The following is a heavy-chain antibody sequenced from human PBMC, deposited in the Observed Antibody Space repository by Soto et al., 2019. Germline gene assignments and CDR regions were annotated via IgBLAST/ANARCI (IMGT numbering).Heavy chain of an antibody. J-gene: IGHJ6*02. CDR3: ARHGHVRERPFYYYGMDV. D-gene: IGHD1-1*01. CDR2: VFYTGSS. V-gene: IGHV4-39*01. Sequence: SETLSLTCTVSGGSISSGGYYWSWFRQPPGKGLEWIATVFYTGSSYYNSSLQSRATISVDTSKNRISLDLRSVTAADTAIYYCARHGHVRERPFYYYGMDVWGQGTTVTVSS. CDR1: GGSISSGGYY.